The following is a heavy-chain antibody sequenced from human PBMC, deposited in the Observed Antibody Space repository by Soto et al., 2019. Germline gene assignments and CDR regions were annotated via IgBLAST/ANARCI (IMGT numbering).Heavy chain of an antibody. J-gene: IGHJ6*02. V-gene: IGHV3-30*18. Sequence: QVQLVESGGGVVQPGRSLRLSCAASGFTFSSYGMHWVRQAPGKGLEWVAVISYDGSNKYYADSVKGRFTISRDNSKNTRYLQMNSLRAEDTAVYYCAKDLQIAVAATGDYYYGMDVWGQGTTVTVSS. CDR1: GFTFSSYG. D-gene: IGHD6-19*01. CDR3: AKDLQIAVAATGDYYYGMDV. CDR2: ISYDGSNK.